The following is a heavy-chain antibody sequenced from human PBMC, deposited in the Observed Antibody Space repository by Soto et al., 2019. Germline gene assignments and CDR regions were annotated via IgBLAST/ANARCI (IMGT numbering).Heavy chain of an antibody. Sequence: GGSLRLSCAASGFTCSSYARSWVLQAPGKGLEWVSAISVSGGATYYADSVKGRFTVSRDNSKNTLYLQINSLRAEDTAVYYCAKDLLVRGEQYYFDYWGQGTLVTVSS. CDR1: GFTCSSYA. D-gene: IGHD3-10*01. CDR3: AKDLLVRGEQYYFDY. J-gene: IGHJ4*02. V-gene: IGHV3-23*01. CDR2: ISVSGGAT.